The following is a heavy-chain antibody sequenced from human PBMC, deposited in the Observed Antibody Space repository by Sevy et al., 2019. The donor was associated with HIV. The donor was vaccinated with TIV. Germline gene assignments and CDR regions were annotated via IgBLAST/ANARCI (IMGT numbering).Heavy chain of an antibody. V-gene: IGHV4-59*08. J-gene: IGHJ4*02. CDR2: IYYSGST. Sequence: SETLSLTCTVSGGSMSTYYWSWIRQPPGKGLEWIGYIYYSGSTNYNPSLKSRVTISVDTSKNQFSLKLSSVTAADTAVYYCARGLAYYFDSWGQGTLVTVSS. D-gene: IGHD4-17*01. CDR3: ARGLAYYFDS. CDR1: GGSMSTYY.